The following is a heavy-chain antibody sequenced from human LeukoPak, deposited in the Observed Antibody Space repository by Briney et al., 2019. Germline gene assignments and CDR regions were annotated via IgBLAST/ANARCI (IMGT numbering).Heavy chain of an antibody. CDR3: ARRGYSSGYYYLDY. D-gene: IGHD6-19*01. CDR2: IYYSGST. J-gene: IGHJ4*02. V-gene: IGHV4-59*08. CDR1: GGSVSGYY. Sequence: SETLSLTCTVSGGSVSGYYWSWIRQPPGKGLEWIGYIYYSGSTDYNPSLKSRVTISSDTSKNQFSLKLSSVTAADTAVYYCARRGYSSGYYYLDYWSQGTLVAVSS.